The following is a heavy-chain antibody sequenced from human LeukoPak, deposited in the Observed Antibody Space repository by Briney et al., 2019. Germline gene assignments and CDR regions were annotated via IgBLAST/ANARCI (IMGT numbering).Heavy chain of an antibody. CDR3: ARGTADDSSGYHERRRILFDY. CDR2: IYHSGST. Sequence: PSETLSLTCTVSGYSISSGYYWGWIRQPPGKGLAWIGSIYHSGSTNYNPSLKSRVTISVDTSKKQFSLKLSSVAAADTAVYYCARGTADDSSGYHERRRILFDYGGQGTLVTVSS. CDR1: GYSISSGYY. V-gene: IGHV4-38-2*02. D-gene: IGHD3-22*01. J-gene: IGHJ4*02.